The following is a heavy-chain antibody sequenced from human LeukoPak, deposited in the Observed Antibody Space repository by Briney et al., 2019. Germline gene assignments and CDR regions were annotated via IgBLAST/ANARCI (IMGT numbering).Heavy chain of an antibody. D-gene: IGHD3-10*01. V-gene: IGHV3-21*01. CDR3: TGPGTVYWYFDL. CDR2: IGSHSTYI. CDR1: GFTFSTYS. J-gene: IGHJ2*01. Sequence: GGSLRLSCAASGFTFSTYSMNWVRQAPGKGLEWVSSIGSHSTYIYYADSVKGRFTISRDNAKNSLYLQMNSLRAEDTAVYYCTGPGTVYWYFDLWGRGTLVTVSS.